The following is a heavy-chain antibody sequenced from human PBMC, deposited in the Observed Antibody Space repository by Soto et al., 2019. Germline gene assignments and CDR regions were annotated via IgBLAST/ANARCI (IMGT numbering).Heavy chain of an antibody. CDR1: GFSLTTDRVG. CDR3: AHAYGGRSLY. D-gene: IGHD1-26*01. J-gene: IGHJ4*02. Sequence: QITLKESGPTLEKPTQTLTLTCTFSGFSLTTDRVGVGWIRQPPGEALEWLAVIYWDDRKTYRPSLESRLTITKDTSKNQVALTMTNMDSLDTATYYCAHAYGGRSLYWGQGTLVTVSS. V-gene: IGHV2-5*02. CDR2: IYWDDRK.